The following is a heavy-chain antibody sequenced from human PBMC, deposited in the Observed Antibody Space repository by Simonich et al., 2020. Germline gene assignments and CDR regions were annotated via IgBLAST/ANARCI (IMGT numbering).Heavy chain of an antibody. CDR3: ARLPDY. CDR1: GGSISSYY. J-gene: IGHJ4*02. CDR2: IYYSGST. Sequence: QVQLQESGPGLVKPSETLSLTCTVSGGSISSYYWSWSRQPPGKGLEWIGYIYYSGSTHYNPSLKSRVTISVDTSKNQFSLKLSSVTAADTAVYYCARLPDYWGQGTLVTVSS. V-gene: IGHV4-59*08.